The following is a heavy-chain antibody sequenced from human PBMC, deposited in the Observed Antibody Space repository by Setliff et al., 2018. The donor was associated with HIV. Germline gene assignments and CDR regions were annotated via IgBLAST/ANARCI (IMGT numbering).Heavy chain of an antibody. J-gene: IGHJ3*02. CDR3: ARYKCINFACVGFDI. CDR2: IHYSGIT. CDR1: SDSINGHW. D-gene: IGHD3-9*01. Sequence: KPSETLSLTCTVSSDSINGHWWSWIRQPPGKGLEWTGSIHYSGITHYNPSLKSRLTMSVDTSKNQVSLKLTSVTAADTAVYYCARYKCINFACVGFDIWGQGTVVTVSS. V-gene: IGHV4-59*11.